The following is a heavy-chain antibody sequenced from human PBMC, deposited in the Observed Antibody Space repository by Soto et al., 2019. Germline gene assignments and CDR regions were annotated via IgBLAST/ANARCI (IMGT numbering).Heavy chain of an antibody. CDR2: ISNDGSNK. J-gene: IGHJ5*02. CDR3: AKDRECEHKNGGPQGS. V-gene: IGHV3-30*18. D-gene: IGHD3-10*01. Sequence: QVQLVESGGGVVQPGRSLRLSCAASGFTFSGYGMHWVRQAPGKGLEWLAAISNDGSNKYYADSVKGRFTISRDNSKNTLYLQINSLRAEDTAVYYCAKDRECEHKNGGPQGSWGQGTQVTVSS. CDR1: GFTFSGYG.